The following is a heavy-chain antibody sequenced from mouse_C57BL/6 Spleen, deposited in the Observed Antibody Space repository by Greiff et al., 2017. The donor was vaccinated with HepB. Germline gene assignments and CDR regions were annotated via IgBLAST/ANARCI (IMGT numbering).Heavy chain of an antibody. V-gene: IGHV10-3*01. CDR3: VRDGSSYGYFDY. D-gene: IGHD1-1*01. CDR1: GFTFNTYA. J-gene: IGHJ2*01. Sequence: EVQVVESGGGLVQPKGSLKLSCAASGFTFNTYAMHWVRQAPGKGMEWVARIRSKSSNYATYYADSVKDTFTISRDESPSMLYLQMNNLKTEDTAWYYCVRDGSSYGYFDYWGKGTTLTVSS. CDR2: IRSKSSNYAT.